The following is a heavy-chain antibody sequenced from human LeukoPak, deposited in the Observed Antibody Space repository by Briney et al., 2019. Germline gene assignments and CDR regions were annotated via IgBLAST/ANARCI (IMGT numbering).Heavy chain of an antibody. CDR1: GGTFSSYA. D-gene: IGHD6-13*01. CDR3: ARVRSSSWYSGWFDP. V-gene: IGHV1-69*05. J-gene: IGHJ5*02. Sequence: GASVKVSCKASGGTFSSYAISWVRQAPGQGLEWMGRIIPIFGTANYAQKFQDRVTITTDESTSTAYMELSSLRSEDTAVYYCARVRSSSWYSGWFDPWGQGTLVTVSS. CDR2: IIPIFGTA.